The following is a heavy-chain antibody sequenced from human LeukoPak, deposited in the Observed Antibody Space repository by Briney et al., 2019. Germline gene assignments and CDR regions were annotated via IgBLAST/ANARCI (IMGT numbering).Heavy chain of an antibody. V-gene: IGHV5-51*01. CDR3: ATSESQTRFDY. CDR2: IFPGDSDT. Sequence: GESLKISCKGSGYSFTTYWIGWVGQMPGKGLEWFGIIFPGDSDTTYNPSLQGQVSISADKSINTAYLQWSSLRASDTATYYCATSESQTRFDYWGQGTLVTVSS. J-gene: IGHJ4*02. CDR1: GYSFTTYW. D-gene: IGHD1/OR15-1a*01.